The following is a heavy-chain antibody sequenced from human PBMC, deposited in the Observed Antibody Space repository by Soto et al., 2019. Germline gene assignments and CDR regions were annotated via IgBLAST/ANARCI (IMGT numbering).Heavy chain of an antibody. D-gene: IGHD3-3*01. CDR3: AKGTEEWVSVKSAFAI. V-gene: IGHV3-23*01. J-gene: IGHJ3*02. CDR1: GFTFRNYA. CDR2: ISAGGGST. Sequence: EVQLLESGGGLVQPGGSLRLSCAASGFTFRNYAMSWVRQAPGKGLEWVSAISAGGGSTYNADSVKGRFTISRANSKNTLYLQMNRVRAEETATSYRAKGTEEWVSVKSAFAIWGQGTMVTVSS.